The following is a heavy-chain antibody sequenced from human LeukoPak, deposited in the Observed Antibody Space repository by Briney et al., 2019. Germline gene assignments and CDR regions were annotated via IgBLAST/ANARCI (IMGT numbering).Heavy chain of an antibody. CDR3: ATKRGYCSGGSCYVAVRVYWFDP. J-gene: IGHJ5*02. CDR2: FDPEDGET. Sequence: ASVKVSCKVSGYTLTELSMHWVRQAPGKGLEWMGGFDPEDGETIYAQKFQGRVTMTEDTSTDTAYTELSSLRSEDTAVYYCATKRGYCSGGSCYVAVRVYWFDPWGQGTLVTVSS. V-gene: IGHV1-24*01. D-gene: IGHD2-15*01. CDR1: GYTLTELS.